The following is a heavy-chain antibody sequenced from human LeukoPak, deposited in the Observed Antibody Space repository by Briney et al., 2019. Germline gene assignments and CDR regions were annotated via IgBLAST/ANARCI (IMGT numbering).Heavy chain of an antibody. CDR3: ARVPQWELLQFPDY. V-gene: IGHV1-2*02. CDR1: GYTFTGYY. CDR2: INPNSGGT. D-gene: IGHD1-26*01. Sequence: GASVKVSCKASGYTFTGYYMHWVRQAPGQGLEWMGWINPNSGGTNYAQKFQGRVTMTRDTSISTAYMELSRLRSDDTAVYYCARVPQWELLQFPDYWGQGTLVTVSS. J-gene: IGHJ4*02.